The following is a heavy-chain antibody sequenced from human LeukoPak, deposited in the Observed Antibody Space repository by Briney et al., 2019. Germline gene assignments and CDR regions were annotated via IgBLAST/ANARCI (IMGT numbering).Heavy chain of an antibody. CDR2: VWDAGTNT. CDR3: TRAPIRGAGPFDF. V-gene: IGHV3-33*01. Sequence: PGGSLRLSCTTSGFTFSNYAMHWVRQAPDKGLEWVAAVWDAGTNTHYADSVMGRVTISRDNSKKTVYLQMSSLRAEDTAVYYCTRAPIRGAGPFDFWGQGTLVTVSS. D-gene: IGHD6-13*01. J-gene: IGHJ4*02. CDR1: GFTFSNYA.